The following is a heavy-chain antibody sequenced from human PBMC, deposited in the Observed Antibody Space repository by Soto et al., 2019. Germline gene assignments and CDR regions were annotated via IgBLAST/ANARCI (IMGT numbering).Heavy chain of an antibody. J-gene: IGHJ3*02. CDR1: GGSISSYY. CDR3: AASPDYINSVSLNI. CDR2: IYYSGST. D-gene: IGHD4-4*01. V-gene: IGHV4-59*01. Sequence: SETLSLTCTVSGGSISSYYWSWIRQPPGKGLEWIGYIYYSGSTNYNPSLKSRVTISVDTSKNQFSLKLSSVTAADTAVYYCAASPDYINSVSLNIWGKGQRVTAS.